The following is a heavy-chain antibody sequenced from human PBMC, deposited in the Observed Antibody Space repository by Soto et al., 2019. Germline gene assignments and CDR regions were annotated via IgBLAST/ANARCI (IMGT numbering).Heavy chain of an antibody. CDR2: INPHSGAT. CDR1: GYIFSANY. D-gene: IGHD3-10*01. CDR3: VRAHALGFSNWFDP. Sequence: QVILVQSGAEFQKPGASLKVSCKASGYIFSANYIHWVRQAPGQGLEWLGWINPHSGATNYAQKFLGRVTMSADTSASTAYMDLARLKSDDTAVYYGVRAHALGFSNWFDPWGRGTLVTVSS. J-gene: IGHJ5*02. V-gene: IGHV1-2*02.